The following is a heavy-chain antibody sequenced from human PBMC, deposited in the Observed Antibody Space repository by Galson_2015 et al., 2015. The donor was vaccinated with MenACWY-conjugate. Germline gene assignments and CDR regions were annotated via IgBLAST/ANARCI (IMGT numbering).Heavy chain of an antibody. D-gene: IGHD4-23*01. Sequence: QSGAEVKKPGESLKISCKVSGSTISNYWIAWVRQMPGKGLDYMGIIHLVDSDTRYRPSFQGQVTISADKSISTAYLQWNSLKASDTAIYYWGTTGSADTVGWFDPWGQGTLVTVSS. CDR2: IHLVDSDT. CDR1: GSTISNYW. J-gene: IGHJ5*02. V-gene: IGHV5-51*01. CDR3: GTTGSADTVGWFDP.